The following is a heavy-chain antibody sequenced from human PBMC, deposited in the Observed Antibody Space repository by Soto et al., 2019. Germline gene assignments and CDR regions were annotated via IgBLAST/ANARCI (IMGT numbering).Heavy chain of an antibody. CDR3: ARWGTTGGLDV. CDR2: TSYDGSNN. Sequence: LQLLESGGGLVQPGGSLRLSCAASGFTFRSYVIHWVRQAPGKGLEWVALTSYDGSNNFYGDSVKGRFTISRHNSRNTVELQMDSLRFEDTALYYCARWGTTGGLDVWGQGTLVSVSS. D-gene: IGHD3-16*01. CDR1: GFTFRSYV. V-gene: IGHV3-30*03. J-gene: IGHJ4*02.